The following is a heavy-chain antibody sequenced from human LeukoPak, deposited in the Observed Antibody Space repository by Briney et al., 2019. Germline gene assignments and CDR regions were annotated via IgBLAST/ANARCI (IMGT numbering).Heavy chain of an antibody. J-gene: IGHJ6*02. CDR2: IKEDGSEK. V-gene: IGHV3-7*01. CDR1: GFTFSTSW. D-gene: IGHD3-10*01. CDR3: ARDALYYYGSWSSDFYYYGMDV. Sequence: GGSLRLSCAASGFTFSTSWMSWVRQAPGKGLEWVANIKEDGSEKSYADSVKGRFFVSRDNAKNSLYLQMSSLRGDDTAVYYCARDALYYYGSWSSDFYYYGMDVWGPGTTVTVSS.